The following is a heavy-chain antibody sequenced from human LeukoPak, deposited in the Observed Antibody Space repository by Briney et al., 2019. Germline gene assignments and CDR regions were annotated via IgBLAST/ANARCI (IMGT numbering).Heavy chain of an antibody. Sequence: PGRSLRLSCAASGFTFSSYGMHWVRQAPGKGLEWVAVISYDGSNKYYAGSVKGRFTISRDNSKNTLYLQMNSLRAEDTAVYYCAKDGRDGYNLVDYWGQGTLVTVSS. D-gene: IGHD5-24*01. CDR2: ISYDGSNK. V-gene: IGHV3-30*18. CDR1: GFTFSSYG. CDR3: AKDGRDGYNLVDY. J-gene: IGHJ4*02.